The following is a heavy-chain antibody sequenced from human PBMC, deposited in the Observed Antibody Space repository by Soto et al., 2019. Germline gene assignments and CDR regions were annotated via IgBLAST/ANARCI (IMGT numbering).Heavy chain of an antibody. J-gene: IGHJ5*02. Sequence: LSLTCTVSGGSISSYYWSWIRQPPGKGLEWIGYIYYSGSTNYNPSLKSRVTISVDTSKNQFSLKLSSVTAADTAVYYCARSRIEAAGTVYHWGQGTLVTVSS. D-gene: IGHD6-13*01. V-gene: IGHV4-59*08. CDR2: IYYSGST. CDR1: GGSISSYY. CDR3: ARSRIEAAGTVYH.